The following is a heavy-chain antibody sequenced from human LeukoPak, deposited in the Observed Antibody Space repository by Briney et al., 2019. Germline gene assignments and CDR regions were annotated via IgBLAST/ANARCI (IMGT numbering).Heavy chain of an antibody. CDR2: IYHSGST. CDR3: ARDLYSSSWYQTQYLDY. V-gene: IGHV4-38-2*02. D-gene: IGHD6-13*01. J-gene: IGHJ4*02. CDR1: GYSISSGYY. Sequence: SETLSLTCAVSGYSISSGYYWGWIRQPPGKGLEWIGSIYHSGSTYYNPSLKSRVTISVDTSKNQFSLKLSSVTAADTVVYYCARDLYSSSWYQTQYLDYWGQGTLVTVSS.